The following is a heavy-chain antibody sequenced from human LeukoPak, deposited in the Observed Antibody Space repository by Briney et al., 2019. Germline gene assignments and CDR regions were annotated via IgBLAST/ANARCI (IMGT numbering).Heavy chain of an antibody. D-gene: IGHD1-7*01. CDR3: ARALVTGTPFGY. Sequence: SETLSLTCTVSGGSISSGGYYWSWIRQHPGKGLEWIGYIYYSGSTYYNPSLKSRVTISVDTSKNQFSLKLSSVTAADTAVYYCARALVTGTPFGYWGQGILVTVSS. J-gene: IGHJ4*02. CDR1: GGSISSGGYY. CDR2: IYYSGST. V-gene: IGHV4-31*03.